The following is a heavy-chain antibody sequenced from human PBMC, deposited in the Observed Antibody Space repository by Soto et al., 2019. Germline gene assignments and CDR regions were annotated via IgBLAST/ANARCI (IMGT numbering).Heavy chain of an antibody. J-gene: IGHJ5*02. CDR2: IYWDDDK. D-gene: IGHD3-22*01. Sequence: QITLKESGPTLVKPTQTLTLTCTFSGFSLSTSGVSVGWIRQPPGKALEWLALIYWDDDKRYSPSLKSRLTIPKDPPKTQVVLTMTNMDPVDTATYYCAHTSRAVVAAWGFDPWGQGTLVTVSS. CDR1: GFSLSTSGVS. V-gene: IGHV2-5*02. CDR3: AHTSRAVVAAWGFDP.